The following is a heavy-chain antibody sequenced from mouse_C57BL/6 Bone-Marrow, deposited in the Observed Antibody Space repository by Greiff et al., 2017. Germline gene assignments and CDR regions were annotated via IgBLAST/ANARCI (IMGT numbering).Heavy chain of an antibody. CDR3: ARIYYGNYGRDYYAMDY. V-gene: IGHV1-55*01. J-gene: IGHJ4*01. CDR2: IYPGSGST. Sequence: QVQLQQPGAELVKPGASVKMSCKASGYTFTSYWITWVKQRPGQGLEWIGDIYPGSGSTNYNEKFKSKATLTVDTSSSTAYMRLSSLTSEDSAVYYCARIYYGNYGRDYYAMDYWGQGTSVTVSS. CDR1: GYTFTSYW. D-gene: IGHD2-1*01.